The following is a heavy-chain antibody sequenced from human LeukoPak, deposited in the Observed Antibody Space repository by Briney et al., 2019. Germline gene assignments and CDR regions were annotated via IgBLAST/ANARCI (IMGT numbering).Heavy chain of an antibody. Sequence: GGSLRLSCAASGFTFSSYAMSWDRQAPGKGLEWVSAISGSGGSTYYADSVKGRFTISRDNSKNTLYLQMNSLRAEDTAVYYCAKVSYYDSSGYPPPFRYFDYWGQGTLVTVSS. CDR1: GFTFSSYA. CDR2: ISGSGGST. CDR3: AKVSYYDSSGYPPPFRYFDY. V-gene: IGHV3-23*01. J-gene: IGHJ4*02. D-gene: IGHD3-22*01.